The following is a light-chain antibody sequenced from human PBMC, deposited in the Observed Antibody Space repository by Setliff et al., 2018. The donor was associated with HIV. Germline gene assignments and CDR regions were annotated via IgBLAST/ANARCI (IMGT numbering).Light chain of an antibody. CDR1: SNDVGAYDY. V-gene: IGLV2-11*01. J-gene: IGLJ1*01. Sequence: QSALTQPRSVSGSRGQSVILSCTGASNDVGAYDYASWYQQHPGKTPKLIIYDVSKRPSGVPARFSGFKSGNTASLTIFGLQPEDEADYYCCSYAGSYTFVFGTGTKVTVL. CDR2: DVS. CDR3: CSYAGSYTFV.